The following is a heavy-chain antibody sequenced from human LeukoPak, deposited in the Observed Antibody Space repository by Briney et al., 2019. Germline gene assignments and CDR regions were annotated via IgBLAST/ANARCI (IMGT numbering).Heavy chain of an antibody. V-gene: IGHV3-48*04. CDR1: GFTFSSYS. D-gene: IGHD6-13*01. J-gene: IGHJ5*02. CDR2: ISSSSSTI. Sequence: GGSLRLSCAASGFTFSSYSMNWVRQAPGKGLEWVSYISSSSSTIYYADSVKGRFTISRDNAKNSLYLQMNSLRAEDTAVYYCARDRIVAAGTWVWFDPWGQGTLVTVSS. CDR3: ARDRIVAAGTWVWFDP.